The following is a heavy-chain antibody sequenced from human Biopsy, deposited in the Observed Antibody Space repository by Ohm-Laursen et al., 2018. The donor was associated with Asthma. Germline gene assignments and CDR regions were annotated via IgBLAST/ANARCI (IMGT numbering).Heavy chain of an antibody. J-gene: IGHJ4*02. CDR2: ISFDGSNK. D-gene: IGHD1-26*01. CDR1: GFTFSNYG. CDR3: AKDVFPGWELRRGPDY. V-gene: IGHV3-30*18. Sequence: RSLRLSCSASGFTFSNYGMHWVRQAPGKGLDWVAVISFDGSNKNYTDSVNGRFTISRHNSRNTLHLQMNSLRAEDTAVYYCAKDVFPGWELRRGPDYWGQGTLVTVSS.